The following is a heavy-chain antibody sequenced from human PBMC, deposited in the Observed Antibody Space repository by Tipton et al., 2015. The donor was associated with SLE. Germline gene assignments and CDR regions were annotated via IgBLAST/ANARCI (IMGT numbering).Heavy chain of an antibody. CDR3: ARIQGGIVATNSWFDP. V-gene: IGHV4-4*02. J-gene: IGHJ5*02. CDR2: IYHSGST. Sequence: SLRLSCAASGFTFSSYAMSWVRQAPGKGLEWIGEIYHSGSTNYNPSLKSRVTISVDKSKNQFSLKLSSVTAADTAVYYCARIQGGIVATNSWFDPWGQGTLVTVSS. D-gene: IGHD5-12*01. CDR1: GFTFSSYAM.